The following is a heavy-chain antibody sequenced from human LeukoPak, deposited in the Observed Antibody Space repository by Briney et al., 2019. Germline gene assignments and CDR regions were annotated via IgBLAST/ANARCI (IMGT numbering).Heavy chain of an antibody. Sequence: GASVKVSCKASGYTFTGYYMHWVRQAPGQGLEWMGWINPNSGGTNYAQKFQGRVTMTRDTSISTAYMELSRLRSDDTAVYYCARDGRYCSGGSCYSGDYWGQGTLVTVSS. D-gene: IGHD2-15*01. J-gene: IGHJ4*02. CDR3: ARDGRYCSGGSCYSGDY. CDR1: GYTFTGYY. V-gene: IGHV1-2*02. CDR2: INPNSGGT.